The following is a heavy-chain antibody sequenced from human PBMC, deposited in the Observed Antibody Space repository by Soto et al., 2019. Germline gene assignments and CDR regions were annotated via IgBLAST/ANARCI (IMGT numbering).Heavy chain of an antibody. CDR2: ISSNGGST. CDR3: ARDGKYCSSGSCYSDY. D-gene: IGHD2-15*01. J-gene: IGHJ4*02. Sequence: EVQLVESGGGLVQPGGSLRLSCAASGFTFSSYAMHWVRQASVKGLEYVSAISSNGGSTYYANSVKGRFTISRDHSKNTLYLQMGSLRAEDMAVYYCARDGKYCSSGSCYSDYLVQGTLVTVSS. V-gene: IGHV3-64*01. CDR1: GFTFSSYA.